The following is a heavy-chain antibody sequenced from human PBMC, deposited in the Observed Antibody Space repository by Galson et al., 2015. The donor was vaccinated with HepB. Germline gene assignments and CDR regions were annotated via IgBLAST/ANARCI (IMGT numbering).Heavy chain of an antibody. D-gene: IGHD6-6*01. V-gene: IGHV1-18*01. CDR3: ARARYSSSPPDY. J-gene: IGHJ4*02. CDR2: ISVYNGNT. Sequence: SVKVSCKASGYTFSSYGFSWVRQALGQGLEWMGWISVYNGNTNYAQNLQGRVTMTTDTSTSTAYMELRSLRSDDTAVYYCARARYSSSPPDYWGQGTLVTVSS. CDR1: GYTFSSYG.